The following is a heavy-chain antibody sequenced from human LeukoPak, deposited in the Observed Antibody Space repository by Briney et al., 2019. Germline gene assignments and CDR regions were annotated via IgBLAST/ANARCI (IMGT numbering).Heavy chain of an antibody. V-gene: IGHV3-23*01. CDR3: ARVLRYCSGGNCYSGGLGYMDV. CDR1: GFTFSSYG. J-gene: IGHJ6*03. D-gene: IGHD2-15*01. CDR2: ISGSGGST. Sequence: GGSLRLSCAASGFTFSSYGMSWVRQAPGKGLEWVSAISGSGGSTYYADSVKGRFTVSRDNSKNTLYLQMNSLRAEDTAVYYCARVLRYCSGGNCYSGGLGYMDVWGKGTTVTVSS.